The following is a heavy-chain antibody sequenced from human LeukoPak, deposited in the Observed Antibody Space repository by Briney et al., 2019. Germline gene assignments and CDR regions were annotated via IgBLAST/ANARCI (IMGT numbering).Heavy chain of an antibody. CDR2: INSDGSST. D-gene: IGHD6-6*01. CDR3: AKDYIAARPRYYFDY. J-gene: IGHJ4*02. V-gene: IGHV3-74*01. CDR1: GFTFSSYW. Sequence: GGSLRLSCAASGFTFSSYWMHWVRQAPGKGLVWVSRINSDGSSTSYADSVKGRFTISRDNAKNTLYLQMNSLRAEDTAVYYCAKDYIAARPRYYFDYWGQGTLVTVSS.